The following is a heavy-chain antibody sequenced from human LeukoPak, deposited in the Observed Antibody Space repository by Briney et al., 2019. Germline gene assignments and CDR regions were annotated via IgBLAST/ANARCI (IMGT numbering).Heavy chain of an antibody. J-gene: IGHJ4*02. CDR2: IYYDGSNK. CDR1: GFTFSSYG. D-gene: IGHD5-18*01. CDR3: ARERGYSYGAHCDY. Sequence: PGRSLRLSCAASGFTFSSYGMHWVRQAPGKGLEWVAVIYYDGSNKYYADSVKGRFTISRDNSKNTVYLQMNSLRAEDTAVYYCARERGYSYGAHCDYWGQGTLVTVSS. V-gene: IGHV3-33*01.